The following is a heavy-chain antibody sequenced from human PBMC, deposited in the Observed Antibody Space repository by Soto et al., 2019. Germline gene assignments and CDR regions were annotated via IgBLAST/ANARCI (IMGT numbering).Heavy chain of an antibody. D-gene: IGHD3-22*01. J-gene: IGHJ3*02. Sequence: GEALKSSCKGSGYSFTSYWISWVRQMPGKGGEWRGRIDPSDAYTNYSPSFQGHVTISAANSISTAYLQWSSLKASDTAMYSCLVYYYDSSGPTRPHAFDIWGQGTMVTVSS. CDR2: IDPSDAYT. V-gene: IGHV5-10-1*01. CDR3: LVYYYDSSGPTRPHAFDI. CDR1: GYSFTSYW.